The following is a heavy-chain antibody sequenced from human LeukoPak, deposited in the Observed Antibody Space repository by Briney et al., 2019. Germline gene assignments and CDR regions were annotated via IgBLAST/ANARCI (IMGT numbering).Heavy chain of an antibody. Sequence: SETLSLTCTVSGGSISSYYCSSIRQPPGNRPEGNGYIYYSGSTNYTTSPKSRVTISVGTSKNPFSLKLSSVTAADTAVYSCARGTDFWSGYYPGYYYYYMDVWGKGTTVTVSS. CDR1: GGSISSYY. CDR3: ARGTDFWSGYYPGYYYYYMDV. D-gene: IGHD3-3*01. V-gene: IGHV4-59*01. J-gene: IGHJ6*03. CDR2: IYYSGST.